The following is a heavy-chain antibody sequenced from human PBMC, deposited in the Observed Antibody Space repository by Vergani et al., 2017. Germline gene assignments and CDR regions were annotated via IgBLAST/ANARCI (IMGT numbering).Heavy chain of an antibody. CDR3: VKDIAASGNYWYFDL. Sequence: EVQMVESGGGLVKPGGSLRLSCVASGFTFSHYSMNWVRQAPGKGLEWVSGINWNSDSIAYADSVKGRVTISRDNAKNSLYLQMNSLRAEDTALYYCVKDIAASGNYWYFDLWGRGTLVTVSS. V-gene: IGHV3-9*01. D-gene: IGHD6-13*01. J-gene: IGHJ2*01. CDR1: GFTFSHYS. CDR2: INWNSDSI.